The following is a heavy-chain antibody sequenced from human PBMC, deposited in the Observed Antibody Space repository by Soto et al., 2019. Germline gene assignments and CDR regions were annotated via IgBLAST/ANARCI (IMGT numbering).Heavy chain of an antibody. Sequence: QLQLQESDPGLVKPSETLSLSCSVSGDSTSNSNYYWGWIRQPPGRGLEWVGSIDYYGNTYYNPSVKSRVSVSVDTSKGQFSVRLTSVTAADTAVYYCVRGGKYRLQETYYFDYWGQGALVTVSS. CDR3: VRGGKYRLQETYYFDY. CDR1: GDSTSNSNYY. CDR2: IDYYGNT. D-gene: IGHD4-4*01. V-gene: IGHV4-39*01. J-gene: IGHJ4*02.